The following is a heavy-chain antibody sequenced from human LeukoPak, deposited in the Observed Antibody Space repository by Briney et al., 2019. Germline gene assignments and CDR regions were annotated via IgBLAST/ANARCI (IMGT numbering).Heavy chain of an antibody. CDR2: ISGNGGNT. CDR1: GFTFSTYT. CDR3: ARRYTSGLWFDY. Sequence: GGPLTLSCAGSGFTFSTYTQLWVRQAPGKRLESVSAISGNGGNTFYTDSVKGRFTISRDNSKNTLFLQMGSLRPDDMAVYYCARRYTSGLWFDYWGRGTLVTVSS. V-gene: IGHV3-64*02. D-gene: IGHD6-19*01. J-gene: IGHJ4*02.